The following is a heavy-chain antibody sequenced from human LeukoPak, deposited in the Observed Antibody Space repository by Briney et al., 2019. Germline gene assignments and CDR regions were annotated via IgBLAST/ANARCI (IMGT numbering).Heavy chain of an antibody. J-gene: IGHJ3*02. V-gene: IGHV3-20*04. CDR3: ARLIPLPRAFDI. D-gene: IGHD5/OR15-5a*01. CDR2: INWNGGST. Sequence: PGGSLRLSCAASGFTFSSYAMSWVRQAPGKGLEWVSGINWNGGSTSYADSVKGRFTISRDNAKNSLYLQMNSLRAEDTALYYCARLIPLPRAFDIWGQGTMVTVSS. CDR1: GFTFSSYA.